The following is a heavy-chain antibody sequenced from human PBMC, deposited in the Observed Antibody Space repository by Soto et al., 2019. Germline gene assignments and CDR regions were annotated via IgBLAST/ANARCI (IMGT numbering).Heavy chain of an antibody. CDR1: GGTFSSYA. J-gene: IGHJ4*02. CDR2: IIPIFGAA. V-gene: IGHV1-69*06. CDR3: ARDRYYYDSSGYYLGSDY. Sequence: SVKVSCKASGGTFSSYAISWVRQAPGQGLEWMGGIIPIFGAANYAQKFQGRVTITADKSTSTAYMELSSLRSEDTAVYYCARDRYYYDSSGYYLGSDYWGQGTLVTVSS. D-gene: IGHD3-22*01.